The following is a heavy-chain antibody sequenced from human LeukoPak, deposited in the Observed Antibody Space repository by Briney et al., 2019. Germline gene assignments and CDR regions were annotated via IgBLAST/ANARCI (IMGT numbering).Heavy chain of an antibody. V-gene: IGHV1-8*01. CDR3: ARDRTLTSAAHKPIDY. CDR2: MNPNSGNT. Sequence: GASMKVSCKASGNSFNSYDINWVRQATGQGLEWMGWMNPNSGNTGYAQKFQGRVTITWNTSINTAYMELNNLKSEDTAVYYCARDRTLTSAAHKPIDYWGQGTLVTVSS. D-gene: IGHD2-2*01. CDR1: GNSFNSYD. J-gene: IGHJ4*02.